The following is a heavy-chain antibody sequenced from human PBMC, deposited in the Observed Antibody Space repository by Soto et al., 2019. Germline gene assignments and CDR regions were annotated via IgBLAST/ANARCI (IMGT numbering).Heavy chain of an antibody. J-gene: IGHJ4*02. CDR3: ARAPRGNYGYPSYFDY. V-gene: IGHV4-28*03. CDR2: IYYSGST. D-gene: IGHD3-10*01. Sequence: SETLSLTCAVSGYSISSSNWWGWIRQPQGKGLEWIGYIYYSGSTYYNPSLKSRVTISVDTSKNQFSLKLSSVTAADTAVYYCARAPRGNYGYPSYFDYWGQGTLVTSPQ. CDR1: GYSISSSNW.